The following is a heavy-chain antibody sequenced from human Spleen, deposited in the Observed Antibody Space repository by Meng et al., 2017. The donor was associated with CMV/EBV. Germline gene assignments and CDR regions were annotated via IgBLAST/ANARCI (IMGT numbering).Heavy chain of an antibody. D-gene: IGHD6-13*01. CDR1: GFSLSRYS. CDR2: ISGSSTSR. CDR3: AKDLAAAGTPYYYYYGVDV. Sequence: GGSLRLSCTASGFSLSRYSINWVRQAPGKGLQWLSYISGSSTSRHYADSVRGRFTISRDNSKNTLYLQMNSLRAEDTAVYSCAKDLAAAGTPYYYYYGVDVWGQGTTVTVSS. V-gene: IGHV3-48*01. J-gene: IGHJ6*02.